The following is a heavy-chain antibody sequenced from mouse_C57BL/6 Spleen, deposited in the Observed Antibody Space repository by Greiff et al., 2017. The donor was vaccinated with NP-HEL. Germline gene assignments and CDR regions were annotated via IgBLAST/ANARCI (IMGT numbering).Heavy chain of an antibody. D-gene: IGHD1-1*01. J-gene: IGHJ2*01. CDR2: INPGSGGT. Sequence: QVQLQQSGAELVRPGTSVKVSCKASGYAFTNYLIEWVKQRPGQGLEWIGVINPGSGGTNYNEKFKGKATLTADKSSSTAYMQLSSLTSEDSAVYFCAREGYYYGFDYWGQGTTLTVSS. CDR3: AREGYYYGFDY. V-gene: IGHV1-54*01. CDR1: GYAFTNYL.